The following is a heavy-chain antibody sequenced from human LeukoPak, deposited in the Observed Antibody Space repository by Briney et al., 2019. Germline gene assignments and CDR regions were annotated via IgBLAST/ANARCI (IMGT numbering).Heavy chain of an antibody. CDR2: MNPNSVNT. CDR1: GYTFTSYD. J-gene: IGHJ4*02. CDR3: ARGRYDSSGYYPDY. D-gene: IGHD3-22*01. V-gene: IGHV1-8*01. Sequence: ASVKVSCKPSGYTFTSYDINWVREAPGQELEWMGWMNPNSVNTGYAQKFQGRVTMTRNTSISTAYMELSSLRSEDTAVYYCARGRYDSSGYYPDYWGQGTLVTVSS.